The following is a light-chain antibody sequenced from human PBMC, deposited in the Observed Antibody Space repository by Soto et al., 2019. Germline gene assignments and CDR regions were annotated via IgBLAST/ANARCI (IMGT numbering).Light chain of an antibody. V-gene: IGKV3-20*01. CDR1: QSVSTNY. CDR2: GAS. CDR3: QQYGSSPPT. J-gene: IGKJ1*01. Sequence: EIVLTQSPGTLSLSPGERATLSCRASQSVSTNYLAWYQRKPGQAPRLLIYGASSSATGIPDRFSGSGSGTAFTLTITRLETADFAVYDCQQYGSSPPTFGQGTKVEIK.